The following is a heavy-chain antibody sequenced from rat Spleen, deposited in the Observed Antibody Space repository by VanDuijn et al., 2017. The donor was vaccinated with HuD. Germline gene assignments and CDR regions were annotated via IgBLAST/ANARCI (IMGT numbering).Heavy chain of an antibody. V-gene: IGHV3-3*01. CDR1: GYSITSSYR. Sequence: EVQLQESGPGLVKPSQSLSLTCSVTGYSITSSYRWNWIRKFPGNKLEWMGSITSAGNTNYNPALKSRISITRDTSRNQCFLQVNSVTTEDTATYYCAKTTVAYYYVMDAWGQGASVTVSS. CDR2: ITSAGNT. D-gene: IGHD1-3*01. CDR3: AKTTVAYYYVMDA. J-gene: IGHJ4*01.